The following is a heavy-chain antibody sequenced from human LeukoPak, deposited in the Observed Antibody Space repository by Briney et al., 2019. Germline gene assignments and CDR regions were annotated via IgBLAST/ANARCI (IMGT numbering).Heavy chain of an antibody. V-gene: IGHV1-2*02. Sequence: GPSVKLSCKASGYTFTGYYMHWVRQAPGQGLEWMGWINPNSGGTNYAQKFQGRVTMTRDTSISTDYMELSRLRSDDTAVYYCARDGDYGDYGRAFDIWGQGTMVTVSS. CDR3: ARDGDYGDYGRAFDI. CDR2: INPNSGGT. D-gene: IGHD4-17*01. J-gene: IGHJ3*02. CDR1: GYTFTGYY.